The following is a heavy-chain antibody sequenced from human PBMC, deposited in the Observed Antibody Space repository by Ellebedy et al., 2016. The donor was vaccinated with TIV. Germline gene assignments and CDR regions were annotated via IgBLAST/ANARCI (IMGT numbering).Heavy chain of an antibody. Sequence: GESLKISCAASGFTFSDYSMNWVRQAPGKGLEWISYISGNSGTIYYADSVKGRFTISRDNAKSSLFLQMNSLRAEDTAVYYCARDGYNPKWYFDLWGRGTLVTVVS. CDR2: ISGNSGTI. J-gene: IGHJ2*01. CDR1: GFTFSDYS. V-gene: IGHV3-48*04. CDR3: ARDGYNPKWYFDL. D-gene: IGHD5-24*01.